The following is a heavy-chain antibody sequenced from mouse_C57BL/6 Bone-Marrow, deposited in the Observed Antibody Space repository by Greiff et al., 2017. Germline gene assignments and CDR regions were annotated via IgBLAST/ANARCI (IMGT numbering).Heavy chain of an antibody. CDR2: ISDGGSYT. D-gene: IGHD2-3*01. CDR1: GFTFSSYA. J-gene: IGHJ3*01. V-gene: IGHV5-4*01. CDR3: AWLLPFAY. Sequence: EVQLVESGGGLVKPGGSLKLSCAASGFTFSSYAMSWVRQTPEKRLEWVATISDGGSYTYYPDTVKGRFTISRDNAKSNLYLQMSHLKSEDTAMYYGAWLLPFAYWGQGTLVTVSA.